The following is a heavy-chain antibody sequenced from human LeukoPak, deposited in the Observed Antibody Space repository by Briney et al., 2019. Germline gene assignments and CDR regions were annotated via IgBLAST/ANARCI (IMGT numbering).Heavy chain of an antibody. J-gene: IGHJ4*02. CDR1: GFTFGDYA. D-gene: IGHD5-12*01. V-gene: IGHV3-49*03. Sequence: GGSLRLSCTASGFTFGDYAMSWFRQAPGKGLEWVGFIRSKVHDWTPQYAASVRGRFTISRDDSKGIAYLEMSSLITEDTAVYFCTRAGGYDNFLDYWGQGTPVTVSS. CDR3: TRAGGYDNFLDY. CDR2: IRSKVHDWTP.